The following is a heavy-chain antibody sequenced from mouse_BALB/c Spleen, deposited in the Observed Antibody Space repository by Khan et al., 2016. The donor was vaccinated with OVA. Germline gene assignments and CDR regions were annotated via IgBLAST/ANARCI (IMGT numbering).Heavy chain of an antibody. CDR1: GFSLNNYS. CDR2: IWSAGST. V-gene: IGHV2-2*02. CDR3: ARRVYDYGRGALFAY. D-gene: IGHD2-4*01. Sequence: QVQLKESGPGLVQPSQSLSITCTVSGFSLNNYSVHWLRQSPGKGLEWLGVIWSAGSTDYNAAFISRLTISKDNSRSQVFFKMNSLQPNDTAIYYCARRVYDYGRGALFAYWGQGTLVTVSA. J-gene: IGHJ3*01.